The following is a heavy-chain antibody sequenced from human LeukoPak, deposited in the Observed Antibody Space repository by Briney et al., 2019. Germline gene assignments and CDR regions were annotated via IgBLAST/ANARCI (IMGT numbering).Heavy chain of an antibody. D-gene: IGHD3-22*01. V-gene: IGHV3-21*01. CDR2: ISSSSSYI. CDR1: GFTFSSYS. J-gene: IGHJ4*02. Sequence: GGSLRLSCAASGFTFSSYSMNWVRQAPGKGLEWVSSISSSSSYIYYADSVKGRFTISRDNAKNSLYLQMNSLRAEDTAVYYCARGVGSGYYYNYFDYWGQGTLVTVSS. CDR3: ARGVGSGYYYNYFDY.